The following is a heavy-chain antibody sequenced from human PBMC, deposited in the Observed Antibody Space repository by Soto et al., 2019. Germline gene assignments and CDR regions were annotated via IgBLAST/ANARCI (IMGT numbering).Heavy chain of an antibody. J-gene: IGHJ4*02. V-gene: IGHV3-48*02. Sequence: GGSLRLSCTASGFTFNTYNMNWVRQAPGKGLEWVSYISSSSYTIKYADSVEGRFTVSRDNGKKSLYLQMNSLRDEDTAVYFCAREISLSAGSYFDYWGQGTLVTVS. CDR3: AREISLSAGSYFDY. CDR2: ISSSSYTI. CDR1: GFTFNTYN. D-gene: IGHD3-10*01.